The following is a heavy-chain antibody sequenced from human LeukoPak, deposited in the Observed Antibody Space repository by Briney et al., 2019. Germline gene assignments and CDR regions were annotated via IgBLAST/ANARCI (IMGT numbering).Heavy chain of an antibody. CDR3: ARHYYDSSGHNDY. Sequence: SETLSLTCTVSGGSISSSSYYWGWIRQPPGKGLEWIGSIYYSGGTYYNPSLKSRVTISVDTSKNQFSLKLSSVTAADTAVYYCARHYYDSSGHNDYWGQGTLVTVSS. D-gene: IGHD3-22*01. CDR1: GGSISSSSYY. V-gene: IGHV4-39*01. J-gene: IGHJ4*02. CDR2: IYYSGGT.